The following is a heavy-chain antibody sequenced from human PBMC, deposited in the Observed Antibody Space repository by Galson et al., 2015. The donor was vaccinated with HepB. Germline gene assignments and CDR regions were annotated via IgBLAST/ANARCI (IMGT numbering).Heavy chain of an antibody. CDR1: GYTFTNYW. Sequence: QSGAEVKKPGESLRITCKGSGYTFTNYWITWVRQMPGKGLEWMGKIDPSDSYRSYSPSFQGHITILSDKSISTAYLQWSSLKASDTAMYYCARRPSYGSGSYFFDYWGQGTLVTVSS. D-gene: IGHD3-10*01. V-gene: IGHV5-10-1*01. CDR3: ARRPSYGSGSYFFDY. J-gene: IGHJ4*02. CDR2: IDPSDSYR.